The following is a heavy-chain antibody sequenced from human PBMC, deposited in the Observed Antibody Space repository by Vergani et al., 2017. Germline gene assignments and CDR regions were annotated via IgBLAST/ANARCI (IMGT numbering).Heavy chain of an antibody. CDR3: AKDITGTQGAGYMDV. V-gene: IGHV3-48*04. D-gene: IGHD1-20*01. CDR2: ISSSSSTI. Sequence: EVQLVESGGGLVQPGGSLRLSCAASGFTFSSYSMNWVRQAPGKGLEWVSYISSSSSTIYYADSVKGRFTISRDNAKNSLYLQMNSLRAEDTALYYCAKDITGTQGAGYMDVWGKGTTVTVSS. CDR1: GFTFSSYS. J-gene: IGHJ6*03.